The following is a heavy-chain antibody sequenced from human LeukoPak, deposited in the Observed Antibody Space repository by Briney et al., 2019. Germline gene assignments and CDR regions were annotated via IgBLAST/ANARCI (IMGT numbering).Heavy chain of an antibody. CDR3: AKAEDYGDYNI. CDR1: GFTFSSYA. J-gene: IGHJ4*02. CDR2: ISGSGGST. Sequence: GGSLRLSCAASGFTFSSYAMSWVRQAPGKGLEWVTAISGSGGSTYYADSVKGRFTISRDNSKNTLYLQMNSLRAEDTAVYYCAKAEDYGDYNIWGQGTLVTVSS. D-gene: IGHD4-17*01. V-gene: IGHV3-23*01.